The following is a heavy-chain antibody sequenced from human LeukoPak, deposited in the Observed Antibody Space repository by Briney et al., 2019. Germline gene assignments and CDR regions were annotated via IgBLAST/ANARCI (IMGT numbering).Heavy chain of an antibody. CDR3: ARGQTTQGYCSGGSCYHIDY. D-gene: IGHD2-15*01. CDR1: GGSISSYY. CDR2: IYYSGST. Sequence: SETLSLTCTVSGGSISSYYWSWIRQPPGQGLEWIGYIYYSGSTNYNPSLKSRDTISVDSSKNQYSLKLSSVTAADTAVYYCARGQTTQGYCSGGSCYHIDYWGQGTLVTVSS. J-gene: IGHJ4*02. V-gene: IGHV4-59*01.